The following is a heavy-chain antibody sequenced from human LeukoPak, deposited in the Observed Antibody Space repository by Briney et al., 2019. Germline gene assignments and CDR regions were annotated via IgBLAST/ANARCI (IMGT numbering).Heavy chain of an antibody. CDR2: IYSGGSS. Sequence: GGSLRLSCAASGFTVTSNYMSWVRQAPGKGLEWVSVIYSGGSSYYADSVKGRFTISRDNSKNTLYLQMNSLRAEDTAVYYCARNSGSYHYYFDYWGQGTLVTVSS. D-gene: IGHD1-26*01. CDR3: ARNSGSYHYYFDY. J-gene: IGHJ4*02. V-gene: IGHV3-66*02. CDR1: GFTVTSNY.